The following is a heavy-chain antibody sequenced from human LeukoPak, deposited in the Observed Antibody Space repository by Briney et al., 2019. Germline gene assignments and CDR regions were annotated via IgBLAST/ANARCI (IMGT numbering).Heavy chain of an antibody. CDR3: ARGEGRSGWHFSVY. D-gene: IGHD6-19*01. CDR1: GGSISSYY. Sequence: SEALSLTCTVSGGSISSYYWSWIRQPPGKGLEWIGDIYYSGSTNYNPSLKSRVTISVDTSKNQFSLKLSSVTAADTAVYYCARGEGRSGWHFSVYWGQGTLVTVSS. CDR2: IYYSGST. V-gene: IGHV4-59*01. J-gene: IGHJ4*02.